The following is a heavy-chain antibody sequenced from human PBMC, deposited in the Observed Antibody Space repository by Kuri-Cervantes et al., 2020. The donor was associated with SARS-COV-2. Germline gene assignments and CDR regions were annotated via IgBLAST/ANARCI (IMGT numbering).Heavy chain of an antibody. CDR3: ASLGVNCSGGSCWQGFGY. J-gene: IGHJ4*02. CDR2: INPSGGST. CDR1: GYTFTSYY. V-gene: IGHV1-46*01. D-gene: IGHD2-15*01. Sequence: ASVKVSCKASGYTFTSYYMHWVRQAPGQGLEWMGIINPSGGSTSYAQKFQGRVTMTRDTSMSTVYMELSSLRSEDTAVYYCASLGVNCSGGSCWQGFGYWGQGTLVTVSS.